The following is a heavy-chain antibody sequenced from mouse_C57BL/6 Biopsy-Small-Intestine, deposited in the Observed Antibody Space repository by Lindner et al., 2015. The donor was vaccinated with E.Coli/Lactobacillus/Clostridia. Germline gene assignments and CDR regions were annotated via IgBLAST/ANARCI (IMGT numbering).Heavy chain of an antibody. CDR2: ISSGGSYT. Sequence: VQLQESGGDLVKPGGSLKLSCAASGFTFSSYGMSWVRQTPDKRLEWVATISSGGSYTYYPDNVKGRFTISRDNAKNTLYLQMSSLRSEDTAIYYCARPYDSRYFDVWGTGTTVTVSS. CDR3: ARPYDSRYFDV. CDR1: GFTFSSYG. D-gene: IGHD2-4*01. V-gene: IGHV5-6*01. J-gene: IGHJ1*03.